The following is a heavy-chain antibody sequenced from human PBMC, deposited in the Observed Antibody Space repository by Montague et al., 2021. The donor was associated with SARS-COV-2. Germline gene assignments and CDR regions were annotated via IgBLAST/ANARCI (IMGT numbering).Heavy chain of an antibody. V-gene: IGHV4-39*01. CDR2: IFYSGST. Sequence: SETLSLTCTVSGGSIKSSSYYWGWIRQPPGKGLEWLGTIFYSGSTYYNPSLKSRVTLSVDTSQNQFSLQLGSVTATDTAVYYCARRLYYDTSPFYAWGQGTLGTGSS. CDR1: GGSIKSSSYY. D-gene: IGHD3-22*01. CDR3: ARRLYYDTSPFYA. J-gene: IGHJ5*02.